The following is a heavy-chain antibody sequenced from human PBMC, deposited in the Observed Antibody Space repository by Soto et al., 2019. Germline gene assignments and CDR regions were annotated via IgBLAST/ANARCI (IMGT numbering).Heavy chain of an antibody. CDR1: GGSISSYY. J-gene: IGHJ5*02. V-gene: IGHV4-59*08. CDR2: IYYSGST. Sequence: PSETLSLTCTVSGGSISSYYWSWIRQPPGKGLEWIGYIYYSGSTNYNPSLKSRVTISVDTSKNQFSLKLSSVTAAGTAVYYCASLNYGDFSWGQGTLVTVSS. CDR3: ASLNYGDFS. D-gene: IGHD4-17*01.